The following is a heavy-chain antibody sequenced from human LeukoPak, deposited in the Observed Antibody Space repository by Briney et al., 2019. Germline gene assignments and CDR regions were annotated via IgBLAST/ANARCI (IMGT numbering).Heavy chain of an antibody. CDR1: GFTFSDFT. V-gene: IGHV3-43*01. CDR3: GKDISRRGMAVAED. D-gene: IGHD6-19*01. Sequence: GGSLRLSRAASGFTFSDFTMHWVRQAPGKGLEWISLLSWDGGTKSYADSVKGRFTISRDISRSSLYLQMTSLRADDTAFYYCGKDISRRGMAVAEDWGRGTLVTVSS. CDR2: LSWDGGTK. J-gene: IGHJ4*02.